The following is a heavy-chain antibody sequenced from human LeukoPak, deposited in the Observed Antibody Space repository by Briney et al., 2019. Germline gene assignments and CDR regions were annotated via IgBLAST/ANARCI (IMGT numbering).Heavy chain of an antibody. Sequence: ATLSLTCTVSGCSISSYYWSWIRQPPGKGLEWIGYIYYSGSTSYNPSLKSRVTISVDTSKNQLSLKLSSVTAADTAVYYCASTTRHRWFDPWGQGTLVTVSS. CDR3: ASTTRHRWFDP. CDR2: IYYSGST. CDR1: GCSISSYY. J-gene: IGHJ5*02. D-gene: IGHD1-1*01. V-gene: IGHV4-59*01.